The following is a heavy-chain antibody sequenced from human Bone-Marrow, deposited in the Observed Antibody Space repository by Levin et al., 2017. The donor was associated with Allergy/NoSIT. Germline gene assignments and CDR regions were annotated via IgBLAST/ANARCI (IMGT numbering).Heavy chain of an antibody. D-gene: IGHD2-2*01. CDR3: ARDFKRGVPAAPESWFDP. CDR2: IIPIFGTA. V-gene: IGHV1-69*13. J-gene: IGHJ5*02. CDR1: GGTFSSYA. Sequence: SVKVSCKASGGTFSSYAISWVRQAPGQGLEWMGGIIPIFGTANYAQKFQGRVTITADESTSTAYMELSSLRSEDTAVYYCARDFKRGVPAAPESWFDPWGQGTLVTVTS.